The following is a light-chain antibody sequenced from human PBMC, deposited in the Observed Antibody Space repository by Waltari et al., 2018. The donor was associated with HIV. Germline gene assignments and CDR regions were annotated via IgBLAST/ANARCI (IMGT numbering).Light chain of an antibody. CDR1: QSVTTS. CDR3: QKYKNGWT. Sequence: EVVMAQYPATLSVSPGERAILSCRASQSVTTSLAWYQQKPGQAPRLLIFCTSTRGAGVSASFRGSGSETYVSYTISSLQCEELAVYYWQKYKNGWTFGQGTKVDMK. CDR2: CTS. J-gene: IGKJ1*01. V-gene: IGKV3-15*01.